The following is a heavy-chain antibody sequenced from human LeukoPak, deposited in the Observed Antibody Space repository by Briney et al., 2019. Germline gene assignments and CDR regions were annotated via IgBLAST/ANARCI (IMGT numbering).Heavy chain of an antibody. V-gene: IGHV3-11*04. CDR3: ARGYNYYYYMDV. J-gene: IGHJ6*03. CDR2: ISSSGSTI. Sequence: AGGSLSLSCAASGFTFTDYYISWIRQAPGKGLEWISYISSSGSTIYYADSMKGRFNISRDNAKNSVYLQMDSLRAEDTAVYYCARGYNYYYYMDVWGKGTTVTVAS. CDR1: GFTFTDYY.